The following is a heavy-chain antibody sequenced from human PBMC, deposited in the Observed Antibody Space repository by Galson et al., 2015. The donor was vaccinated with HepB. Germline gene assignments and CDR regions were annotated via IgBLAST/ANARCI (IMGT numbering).Heavy chain of an antibody. CDR1: GFTFSSYG. J-gene: IGHJ6*02. CDR2: ISYDGGNK. Sequence: SLRLSCAASGFTFSSYGMHWVRQAPGKGLEWVAVISYDGGNKYYGDSVKGRFTISRDNSQNTLHLQMNILRAEDSAVYYCAKEWMRVGRYIQCFYHYGMPVWGPGTTVTVSS. V-gene: IGHV3-30*18. CDR3: AKEWMRVGRYIQCFYHYGMPV. D-gene: IGHD1-26*01.